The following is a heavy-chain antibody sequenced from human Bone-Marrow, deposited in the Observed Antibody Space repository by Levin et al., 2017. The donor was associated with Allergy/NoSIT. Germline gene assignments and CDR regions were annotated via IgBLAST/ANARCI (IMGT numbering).Heavy chain of an antibody. V-gene: IGHV1-69*13. CDR2: IIPILTTS. CDR3: VMGRVMSPVPRPYWYFDL. Sequence: ASVKVSCKASGGTFNTYAISWVRQAPGHGLEWMGGIIPILTTSNYAQKFQDRVTITANESTNTAYMELTSLTSEDSAVYYCVMGRVMSPVPRPYWYFDLWGRGTLITVSS. J-gene: IGHJ2*01. D-gene: IGHD2-21*01. CDR1: GGTFNTYA.